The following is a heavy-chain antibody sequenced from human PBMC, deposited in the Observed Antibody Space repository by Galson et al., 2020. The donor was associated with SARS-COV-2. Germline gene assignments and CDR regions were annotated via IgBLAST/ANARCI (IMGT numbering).Heavy chain of an antibody. CDR3: ARHRRIAAPPSY. J-gene: IGHJ4*02. V-gene: IGHV4-59*08. D-gene: IGHD6-6*01. Sequence: ETLSLTCTVSGGSISSYYWSWIRQPPGKGLEWIGYIYYSGSTNYNPSLKSRVTISVDTSKNQFSLKLSSVTAADTAVYYCARHRRIAAPPSYWGQGTLVTVSS. CDR1: GGSISSYY. CDR2: IYYSGST.